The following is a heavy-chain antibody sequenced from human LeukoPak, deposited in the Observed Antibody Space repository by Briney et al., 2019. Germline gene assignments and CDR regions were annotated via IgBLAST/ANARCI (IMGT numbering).Heavy chain of an antibody. J-gene: IGHJ5*02. CDR3: ARGIASADTIFGVVIIGWFDP. CDR1: GGSISSHY. Sequence: SETLSLTCTVFGGSISSHYWSWIRQPPGKGLEWIGYIYYSGSTNYNPSLKSRVTISVDTSKNQFSLKLSSVTAADTAVYYCARGIASADTIFGVVIIGWFDPWGQGTLVTVSS. CDR2: IYYSGST. D-gene: IGHD3-3*01. V-gene: IGHV4-59*11.